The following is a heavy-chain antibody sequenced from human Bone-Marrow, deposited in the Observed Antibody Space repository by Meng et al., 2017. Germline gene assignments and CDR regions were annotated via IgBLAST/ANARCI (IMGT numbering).Heavy chain of an antibody. V-gene: IGHV3-74*03. J-gene: IGHJ4*02. Sequence: ESLKISCIASGFTFSNSWMHWVRQVPGQRLVWVSRISSSGSTTTYSDSVKGRVTISRDNAKNTLYLQMHTLRGDDTAVYYCAREGSSVVSLQYWGQGTLVTVSS. CDR3: AREGSSVVSLQY. CDR2: ISSSGSTT. CDR1: GFTFSNSW. D-gene: IGHD4-23*01.